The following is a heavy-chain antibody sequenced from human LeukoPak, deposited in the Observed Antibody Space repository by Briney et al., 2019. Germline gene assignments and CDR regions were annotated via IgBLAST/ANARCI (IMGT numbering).Heavy chain of an antibody. CDR1: GFTVSSDS. D-gene: IGHD4/OR15-4a*01. J-gene: IGHJ4*02. CDR2: IYSGGST. Sequence: GGSLRPSCTVSGFTVSSDSMSWVRQAPGKGLEWVSFIYSGGSTHYSDSVKGRFTISRDNSKNTLYLQMNSLRAEDTAVYYCARRAGAYSHPYDYWGQGTLVTVSS. CDR3: ARRAGAYSHPYDY. V-gene: IGHV3-53*01.